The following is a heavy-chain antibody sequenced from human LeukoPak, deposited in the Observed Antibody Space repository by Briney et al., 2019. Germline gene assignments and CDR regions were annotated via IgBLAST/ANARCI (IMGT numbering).Heavy chain of an antibody. D-gene: IGHD3-10*01. CDR3: AILTYYYGSGSSP. J-gene: IGHJ4*02. Sequence: RPSETLSLTCAVYGGSVSGYYWSWIRQPPGKGLEWIGEINYSGSTNYNPSLKSRVTISVDTSKKQFSLKLSSVTAADTAVYYWAILTYYYGSGSSPWGQGTLVTVSS. CDR1: GGSVSGYY. V-gene: IGHV4-34*03. CDR2: INYSGST.